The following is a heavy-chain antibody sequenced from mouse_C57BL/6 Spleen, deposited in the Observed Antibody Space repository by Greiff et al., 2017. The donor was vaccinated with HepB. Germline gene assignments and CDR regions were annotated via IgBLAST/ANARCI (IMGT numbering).Heavy chain of an antibody. CDR1: GYTFTSYW. CDR3: ASIYGNY. D-gene: IGHD2-1*01. CDR2: IDPSDSYT. Sequence: QVQLKQPGAELVMPGASVKLSCKASGYTFTSYWMHWVKQRPGQGLEWIGEIDPSDSYTNYNQKFKGKSTLTVDKSSSTAYMQLSSLTSEDSAVYYCASIYGNYWGQGTLVTVSA. J-gene: IGHJ3*01. V-gene: IGHV1-69*01.